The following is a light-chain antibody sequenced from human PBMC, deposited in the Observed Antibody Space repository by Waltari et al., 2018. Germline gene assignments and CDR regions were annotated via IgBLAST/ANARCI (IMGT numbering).Light chain of an antibody. CDR3: QSYDSSLSGSV. CDR1: SSNIGTGYA. V-gene: IGLV1-40*01. J-gene: IGLJ2*01. Sequence: QSVLTQPPSVSAAPGQRVTISCTGSSSNIGTGYAVHGYQQLPGTAPKLLIYGNSNRPSGVPDRFSGSKSGTSASLAITGLQAEDEADYYCQSYDSSLSGSVFGGGTKLTVL. CDR2: GNS.